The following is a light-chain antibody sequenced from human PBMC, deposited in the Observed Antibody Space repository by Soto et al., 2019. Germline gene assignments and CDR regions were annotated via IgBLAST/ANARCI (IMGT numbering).Light chain of an antibody. Sequence: QSALTQPASVSGSPGQSITISCTGTSSDVGGYNYVSGYQQHPGKAPKLMIYEVSNRLSGVSNRFSGSKSGNTASLTISGLQAEDEADYYCSSYTSSSTLVFGTGTEVTVL. J-gene: IGLJ1*01. CDR3: SSYTSSSTLV. CDR1: SSDVGGYNY. V-gene: IGLV2-14*01. CDR2: EVS.